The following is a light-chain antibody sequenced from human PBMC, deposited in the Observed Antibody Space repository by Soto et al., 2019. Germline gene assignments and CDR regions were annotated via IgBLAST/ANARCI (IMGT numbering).Light chain of an antibody. J-gene: IGLJ3*02. CDR2: EVS. CDR1: SSDVGSYNH. Sequence: QSALTQPPSVSGSPGQSVTISCTGTSSDVGSYNHVSWYQQSPGTAPKVIIYEVSNRPSGVPDRFSGSKSGNTASLTISGLQAEDEADYYCSLKTSTLTRVFGGGTKLTVL. CDR3: SLKTSTLTRV. V-gene: IGLV2-18*01.